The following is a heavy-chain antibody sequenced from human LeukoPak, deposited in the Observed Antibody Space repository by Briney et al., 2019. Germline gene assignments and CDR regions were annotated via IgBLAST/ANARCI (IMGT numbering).Heavy chain of an antibody. CDR3: AKDIAAAGEGYFDY. CDR2: ISWNSGSI. V-gene: IGHV3-9*03. CDR1: GFTFDDYA. J-gene: IGHJ4*02. D-gene: IGHD6-13*01. Sequence: GGSLRLSCAASGFTFDDYAMHWVRQAPGKGLEWVSGISWNSGSIGYADSVKGRFTISRDNAKNSLYLQMNSLRAEDMALYYCAKDIAAAGEGYFDYWGQGTLVTVSS.